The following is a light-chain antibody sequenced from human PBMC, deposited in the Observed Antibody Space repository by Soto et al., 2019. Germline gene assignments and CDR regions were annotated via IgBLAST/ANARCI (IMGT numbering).Light chain of an antibody. J-gene: IGKJ5*01. CDR3: QQRSNWPPIT. CDR2: GAT. CDR1: QSVTDNY. Sequence: PGERATLSCRASQSVTDNYVAWYQQKSGQAPRLLIHGATFRATAVPDRFSGSGSGTDFTLTISSLEPEDFAVYYCQQRSNWPPITFGQGTRLEIK. V-gene: IGKV3D-20*02.